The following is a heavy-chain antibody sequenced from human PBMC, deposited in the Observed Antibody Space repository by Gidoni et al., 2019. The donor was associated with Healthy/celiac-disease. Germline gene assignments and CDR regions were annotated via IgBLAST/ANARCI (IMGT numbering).Heavy chain of an antibody. D-gene: IGHD6-19*01. Sequence: VPLVQSGAEVKKPGASLKTSWKGSGYRCTGYWLGWVRQLPGKGLEWMGIIHPVDADTRYSPSLQGQVNISADKSISTAYLQWSSLKASDTAMYYCARVGSSGWYEGDYFDYLGQGTLVTVSS. V-gene: IGHV5-51*01. CDR3: ARVGSSGWYEGDYFDY. J-gene: IGHJ4*02. CDR1: GYRCTGYW. CDR2: IHPVDADT.